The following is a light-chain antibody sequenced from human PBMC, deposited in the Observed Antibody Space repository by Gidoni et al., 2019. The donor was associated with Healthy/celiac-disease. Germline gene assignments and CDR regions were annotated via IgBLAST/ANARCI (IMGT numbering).Light chain of an antibody. CDR1: SSNIGNNA. CDR2: YDD. V-gene: IGLV1-36*01. Sequence: SVSEAPRHRVTISCSGSSSNIGNNAVNWYQQLPGKAPKLLIYYDDLLPSGVSDRFSGSKSGTSAYLASSGLQSEDEADYYCAAWDDSLNGVVFGGGTKLTVL. CDR3: AAWDDSLNGVV. J-gene: IGLJ2*01.